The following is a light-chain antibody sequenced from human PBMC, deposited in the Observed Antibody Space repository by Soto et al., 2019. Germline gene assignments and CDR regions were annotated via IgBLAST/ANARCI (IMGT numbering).Light chain of an antibody. Sequence: DIQMTQSPSSLSASVGDRVTITCQASQDITNSLNWYQQNEGKAHKLLIYDASNLKTGVPSRFSRSGSGTDFTFTITSRQPDDIATYFCQQYENLPYTFGQGTKLEIK. CDR3: QQYENLPYT. J-gene: IGKJ2*01. CDR1: QDITNS. CDR2: DAS. V-gene: IGKV1-33*01.